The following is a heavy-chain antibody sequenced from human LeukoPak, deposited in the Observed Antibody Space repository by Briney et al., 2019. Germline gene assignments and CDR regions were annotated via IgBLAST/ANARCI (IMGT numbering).Heavy chain of an antibody. CDR1: GYTFTSYG. V-gene: IGHV1-2*02. CDR2: INPNSGGT. D-gene: IGHD3-22*01. CDR3: ARGQYYYDSSGYSVWD. Sequence: ASVKVSCKASGYTFTSYGISWVRQAPGQGLEWMGWINPNSGGTNYAQKFQGRVTMTRDTSISTAYMELSRLRSDDTAVYYCARGQYYYDSSGYSVWDWGQGTLVTVSS. J-gene: IGHJ4*02.